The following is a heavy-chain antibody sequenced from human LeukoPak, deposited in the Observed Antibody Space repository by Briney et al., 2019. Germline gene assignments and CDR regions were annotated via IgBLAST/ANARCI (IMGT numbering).Heavy chain of an antibody. Sequence: GGSLRLSCAASGFTFSSYGMHWVRQAPGKGLEWVAVIWYDGSNKYYADSVKGRFTISRDNSKNTLYLQMNSPRAEDTAVYYCARDGRSFGFDYWGQGTLVTVSS. CDR3: ARDGRSFGFDY. V-gene: IGHV3-33*01. D-gene: IGHD3-16*01. J-gene: IGHJ4*02. CDR1: GFTFSSYG. CDR2: IWYDGSNK.